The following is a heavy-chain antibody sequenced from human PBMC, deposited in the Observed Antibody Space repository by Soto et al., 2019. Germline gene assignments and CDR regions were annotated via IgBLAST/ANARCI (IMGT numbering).Heavy chain of an antibody. V-gene: IGHV5-51*01. J-gene: IGHJ4*02. Sequence: GASLKISCKGSGYSFTSYWIGWVRQMPGKGLEWMGIIYPGDSDTRYSPSFQGQVTISADKSISTAYLQWSSLKASDTAMYYCARLTYYYDSSGYPFDYWGQGTLVTVSS. CDR2: IYPGDSDT. D-gene: IGHD3-22*01. CDR3: ARLTYYYDSSGYPFDY. CDR1: GYSFTSYW.